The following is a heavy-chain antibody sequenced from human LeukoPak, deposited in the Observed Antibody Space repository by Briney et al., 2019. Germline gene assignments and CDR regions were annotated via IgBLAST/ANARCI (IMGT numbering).Heavy chain of an antibody. Sequence: AEGSLRLSCAASGFTFSSYAMSWVRQAPGKGLEWVSAISGSGGSTYYADSVKGRFTISRDNSKNTLYLQMNSLRAEDTAVYYCAKGFYGYSYGYYFDYWGQGTLVTVSS. V-gene: IGHV3-23*01. J-gene: IGHJ4*02. CDR3: AKGFYGYSYGYYFDY. CDR2: ISGSGGST. CDR1: GFTFSSYA. D-gene: IGHD5-18*01.